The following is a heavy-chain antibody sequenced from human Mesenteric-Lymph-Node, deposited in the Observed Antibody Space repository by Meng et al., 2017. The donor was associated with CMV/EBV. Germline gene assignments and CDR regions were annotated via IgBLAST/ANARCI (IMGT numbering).Heavy chain of an antibody. CDR2: ISSSSSYI. J-gene: IGHJ4*02. V-gene: IGHV3-21*04. CDR3: ARRVHCFDY. Sequence: GESLKISCAASGFTYSTYAMSWVRQAPGQGLEWVSSISSSSSYIYYADSVKGRFTISRDNSKSTVYLQMNDLRAEDTAVYYCARRVHCFDYWGQGTLVTVSS. CDR1: GFTYSTYA. D-gene: IGHD3-3*01.